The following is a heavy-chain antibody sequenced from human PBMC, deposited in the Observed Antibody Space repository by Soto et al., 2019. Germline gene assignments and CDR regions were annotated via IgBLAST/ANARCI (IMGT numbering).Heavy chain of an antibody. Sequence: GGSLRLSCAASGFTFSSYAMSWVRQAPGKGLEWVSAISGSGGSTYYADSVKGRFTISRDNSKNTLYLQMNSLRAEDTAVYYCAKDPPVEHCTNGVCFYYYGMDVWGQGTTVTVSS. CDR3: AKDPPVEHCTNGVCFYYYGMDV. D-gene: IGHD2-8*01. V-gene: IGHV3-23*01. J-gene: IGHJ6*02. CDR1: GFTFSSYA. CDR2: ISGSGGST.